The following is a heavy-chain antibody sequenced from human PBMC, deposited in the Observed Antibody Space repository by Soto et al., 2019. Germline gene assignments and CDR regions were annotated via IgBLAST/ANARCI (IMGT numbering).Heavy chain of an antibody. V-gene: IGHV4-39*01. D-gene: IGHD6-13*01. J-gene: IGHJ4*02. CDR3: ARHISSSWYTSGYYFDY. CDR1: GGSISSSSYY. Sequence: SETLSLTCTVPGGSISSSSYYWGWIRQPPGKGLEWIGSIYYSGSTYYNPSLKSRVTISVDTSKNQFSLKLSSVTAADTAVYYCARHISSSWYTSGYYFDYWGQGTLVTVSS. CDR2: IYYSGST.